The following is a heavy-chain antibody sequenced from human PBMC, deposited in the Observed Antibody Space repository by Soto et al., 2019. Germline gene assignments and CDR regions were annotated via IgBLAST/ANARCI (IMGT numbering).Heavy chain of an antibody. CDR2: LLRSGSSA. V-gene: IGHV3-23*01. Sequence: VGSLRLSCAASGFTFRNYAMTWARQAPGKGLEWVSSLLRSGSSAYYADSVRGRFTISSDTSANSLYLQMDNLRAEDTAIYYCAKDAISGDGIWLMDSWGQGTVVTVSS. J-gene: IGHJ5*02. CDR1: GFTFRNYA. D-gene: IGHD4-17*01. CDR3: AKDAISGDGIWLMDS.